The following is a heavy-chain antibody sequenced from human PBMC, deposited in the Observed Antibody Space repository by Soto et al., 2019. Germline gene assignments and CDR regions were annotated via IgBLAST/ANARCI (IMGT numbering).Heavy chain of an antibody. CDR2: ISWNSGSI. CDR3: AKGGAGAGTGYYYYGMDV. J-gene: IGHJ6*02. D-gene: IGHD6-19*01. CDR1: GFTFDDYA. V-gene: IGHV3-9*01. Sequence: PGGSLRLSCAASGFTFDDYAMHWVRQAPGKGLEWVSGISWNSGSIGYADSVKGRFTISRDNAKNSLYLQMNSLRAEDTALYYCAKGGAGAGTGYYYYGMDVWGHGTTVTVSS.